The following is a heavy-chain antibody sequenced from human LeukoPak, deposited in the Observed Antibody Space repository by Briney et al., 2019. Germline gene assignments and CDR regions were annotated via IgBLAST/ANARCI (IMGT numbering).Heavy chain of an antibody. CDR2: MNPNSGNT. CDR1: GYTFTSYD. Sequence: GASVKVSCKASGYTFTSYDINWVRQATGQGLEWMGWMNPNSGNTGYAQKFQGRVTMTRNTSISTAYMELSSLRSEDTAVYYCARGRYWVVATITYSSSWSEGDYWGQGTLVTVSS. V-gene: IGHV1-8*01. J-gene: IGHJ4*02. CDR3: ARGRYWVVATITYSSSWSEGDY. D-gene: IGHD6-13*01.